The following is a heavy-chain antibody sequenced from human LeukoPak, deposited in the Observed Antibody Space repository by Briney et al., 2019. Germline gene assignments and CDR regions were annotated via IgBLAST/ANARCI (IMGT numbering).Heavy chain of an antibody. J-gene: IGHJ5*02. CDR1: GGSFSGYY. CDR2: INHSGST. Sequence: PSETLSLTCAVYGGSFSGYYWSWIRQPPGKGLEWIGEINHSGSTNYNPSLKSRVTISVDTSKNQFSLKLSSVTAADTAVYYCARHFAGEEVLLWFGELFQQNWFDPWGQGTLVTVSS. CDR3: ARHFAGEEVLLWFGELFQQNWFDP. V-gene: IGHV4-34*01. D-gene: IGHD3-10*01.